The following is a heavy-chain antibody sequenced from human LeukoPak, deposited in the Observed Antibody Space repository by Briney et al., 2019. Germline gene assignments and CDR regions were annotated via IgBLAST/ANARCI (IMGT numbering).Heavy chain of an antibody. CDR1: GLTVSSNY. CDR3: ARDAAYCSSTSCFAAWFDP. D-gene: IGHD2-2*01. V-gene: IGHV3-66*02. CDR2: IYSGGST. J-gene: IGHJ5*02. Sequence: GGSLRLACAVSGLTVSSNYMSWVRQAPGKGLEWVSSIYSGGSTYYADSVKGRFIISRDSSKNTLYLQMNSLRAEDTAVYYCARDAAYCSSTSCFAAWFDPWGQGTLVTVSS.